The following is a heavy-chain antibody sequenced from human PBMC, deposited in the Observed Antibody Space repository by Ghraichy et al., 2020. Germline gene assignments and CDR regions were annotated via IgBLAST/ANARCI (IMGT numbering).Heavy chain of an antibody. J-gene: IGHJ4*02. CDR3: AKDNYSSGWYLFDY. V-gene: IGHV3-30*02. CDR1: GFTFSSYG. D-gene: IGHD6-19*01. Sequence: GGSLRLSCAASGFTFSSYGMHWVRQAPGKGLEWVAFIRYDGSNKYYADSVKGRFTISRDNSKNTLYLQMNSLRAEDTAVYYCAKDNYSSGWYLFDYWGQGTLVTVSS. CDR2: IRYDGSNK.